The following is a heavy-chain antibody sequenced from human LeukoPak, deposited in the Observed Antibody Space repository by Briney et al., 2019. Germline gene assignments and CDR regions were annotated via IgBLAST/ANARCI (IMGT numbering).Heavy chain of an antibody. Sequence: GGSLRLSCAASGFTYSSYGLHWVRQAPGKGLEWVAAIWYDGSNKYFADSVKGRFTISRDNSKNTLYLQMNSLRAEDTAVYYCARDRGWYDSTGYYSFSIDYWGQGTLVTVSS. J-gene: IGHJ4*02. CDR3: ARDRGWYDSTGYYSFSIDY. CDR2: IWYDGSNK. V-gene: IGHV3-33*01. D-gene: IGHD3-22*01. CDR1: GFTYSSYG.